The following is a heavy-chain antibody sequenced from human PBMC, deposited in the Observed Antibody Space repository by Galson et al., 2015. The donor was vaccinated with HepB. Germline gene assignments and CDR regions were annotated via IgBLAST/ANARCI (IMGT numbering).Heavy chain of an antibody. CDR1: GFTVSSNY. Sequence: SLRLSCAASGFTVSSNYMSWVRQAPGKGLEWVSVIYSGGSTYYADSVKGRFTISRDNSKNTLYLQMNSLRAEDTAVYYCARGVLTGYYLYDYWGQGTLVTVSS. D-gene: IGHD3-9*01. CDR3: ARGVLTGYYLYDY. CDR2: IYSGGST. V-gene: IGHV3-66*01. J-gene: IGHJ4*02.